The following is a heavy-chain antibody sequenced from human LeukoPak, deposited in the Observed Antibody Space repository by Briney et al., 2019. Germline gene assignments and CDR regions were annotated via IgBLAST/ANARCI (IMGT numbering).Heavy chain of an antibody. CDR3: AKDVEMDSSGR. CDR1: GFTFDDYA. D-gene: IGHD3-22*01. J-gene: IGHJ4*02. V-gene: IGHV3-9*01. Sequence: GGSLRLSCAASGFTFDDYAMHWVRQAPGKGLEWVSGISWNSGSIGYADSVKGRFTISRDNAKDSLYLQMNSLRAEDTALYYCAKDVEMDSSGRWGQGTLVTVSS. CDR2: ISWNSGSI.